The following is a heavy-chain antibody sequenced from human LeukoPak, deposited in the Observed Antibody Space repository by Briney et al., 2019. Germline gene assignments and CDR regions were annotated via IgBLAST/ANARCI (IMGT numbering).Heavy chain of an antibody. CDR1: GFTFSSYE. V-gene: IGHV3-48*03. CDR3: ARDKSGSYVLGWFDL. Sequence: GGSLRLSCAASGFTFSSYEMNWVRQAPGKGLEWVSYISSSGSTIYYADSVKGRFTISRDNAKNSLYLQMNSLRAEDTAVYYCARDKSGSYVLGWFDLWGQGTLVTVSS. J-gene: IGHJ5*02. CDR2: ISSSGSTI. D-gene: IGHD1-26*01.